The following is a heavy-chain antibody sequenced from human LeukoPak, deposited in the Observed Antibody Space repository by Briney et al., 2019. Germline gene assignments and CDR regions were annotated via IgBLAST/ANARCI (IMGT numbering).Heavy chain of an antibody. D-gene: IGHD6-19*01. CDR1: GFTVSSNY. CDR3: ARGSSTVSAGYY. V-gene: IGHV3-53*01. J-gene: IGHJ4*02. Sequence: GGSLRLSCAASGFTVSSNYMSWVRQAPGKGLEWVSVIYNGGSTYYADSVKGRFTISRDNSKNTLYLQMNSLRAEDTAMYFCARGSSTVSAGYYWGQGTLVTVSS. CDR2: IYNGGST.